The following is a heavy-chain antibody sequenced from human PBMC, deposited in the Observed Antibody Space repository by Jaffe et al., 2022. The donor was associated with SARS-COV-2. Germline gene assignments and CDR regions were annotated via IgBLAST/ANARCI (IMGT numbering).Heavy chain of an antibody. CDR2: IYYSGST. CDR1: GGSISSSSYY. J-gene: IGHJ4*02. Sequence: QLQLQESGPGLVKPSETLSLTCTVSGGSISSSSYYWGWIRQPPGKGLEWIGSIYYSGSTYYNPSLKSRVTISVDTSKNQFSLKLSSVTAADTAVYYCARRWRRIQLWLSYFDYWGQGTLVTVSS. CDR3: ARRWRRIQLWLSYFDY. D-gene: IGHD5-18*01. V-gene: IGHV4-39*01.